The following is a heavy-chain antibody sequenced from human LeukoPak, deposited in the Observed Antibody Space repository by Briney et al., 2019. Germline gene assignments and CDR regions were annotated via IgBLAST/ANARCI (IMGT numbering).Heavy chain of an antibody. CDR1: GFTFSSYG. CDR3: ARSLGAFDI. D-gene: IGHD3-16*01. CDR2: IRYDGSNK. V-gene: IGHV3-30*02. Sequence: GGSLRLSCAASGFTFSSYGMHWVRQAPGKGLEWVAFIRYDGSNKYHADSMEGRFTISRDNAKNSLYLQMNSLRAEGTAVYYCARSLGAFDIWGQGTMVTVSS. J-gene: IGHJ3*02.